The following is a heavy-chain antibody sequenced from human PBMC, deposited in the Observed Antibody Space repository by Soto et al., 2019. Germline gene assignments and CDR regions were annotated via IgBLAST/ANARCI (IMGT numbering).Heavy chain of an antibody. Sequence: QVQLVQSGAEVKKPGASVKVSCKVSGYTFTSYGISWVRQAPGQGLEWMGWINTYNGNINYAQKLQGRVTMTTDTSASTAYMELRSLRSADTALYYCAREQGGYKYFDYWGQGALVTVSS. CDR3: AREQGGYKYFDY. J-gene: IGHJ4*02. CDR2: INTYNGNI. CDR1: GYTFTSYG. D-gene: IGHD1-26*01. V-gene: IGHV1-18*01.